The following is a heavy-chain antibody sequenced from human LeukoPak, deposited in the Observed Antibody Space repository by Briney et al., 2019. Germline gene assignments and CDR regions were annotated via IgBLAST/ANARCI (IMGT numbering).Heavy chain of an antibody. J-gene: IGHJ4*02. CDR2: IYYRGIT. Sequence: SETLSLTCTVSGGSINDYYWNWLRQPPGKGLEWIGFIYYRGITNNNPSLKSRVTTSIDTSKKQFSLNLSSVTAADTAIYYCAGVFSGRRPFELWGQGILVTVSS. D-gene: IGHD3-10*01. CDR3: AGVFSGRRPFEL. V-gene: IGHV4-59*03. CDR1: GGSINDYY.